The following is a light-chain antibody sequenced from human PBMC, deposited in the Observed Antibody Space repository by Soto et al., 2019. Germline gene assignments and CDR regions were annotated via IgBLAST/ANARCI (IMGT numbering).Light chain of an antibody. CDR3: QQYNNWPLYT. V-gene: IGKV3-15*01. J-gene: IGKJ2*01. Sequence: EIVMTQSPATLSVSPGERATLSRRASQSVSSNLAWYQQKPGQAPRLLIYGASTRATGIPARFSGSGSKTEFTLTISSLQSEDFAVYYCQQYNNWPLYTFGQGTKLEIK. CDR2: GAS. CDR1: QSVSSN.